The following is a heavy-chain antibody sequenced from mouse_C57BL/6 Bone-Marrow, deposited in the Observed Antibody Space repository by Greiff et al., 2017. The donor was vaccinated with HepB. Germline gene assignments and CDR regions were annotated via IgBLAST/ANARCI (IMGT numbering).Heavy chain of an antibody. J-gene: IGHJ1*03. CDR1: GFSLTSYG. CDR2: VWSGGST. V-gene: IGHV2-4*01. Sequence: VHLVESGPGLVQPSQRLSITCTVSGFSLTSYGVHWVRQPPGKGLAWLGVVWSGGSTDYNAAFISSLGISKEDSKSQVFFKMNSLQAEDTAIYYCAKNDGYYFWYFDVWGTGTTVTVSS. CDR3: AKNDGYYFWYFDV. D-gene: IGHD2-3*01.